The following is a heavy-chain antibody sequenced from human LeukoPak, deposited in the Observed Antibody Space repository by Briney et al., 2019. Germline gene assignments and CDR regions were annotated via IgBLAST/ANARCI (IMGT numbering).Heavy chain of an antibody. J-gene: IGHJ3*02. D-gene: IGHD4-23*01. CDR2: INPNSGGT. V-gene: IGHV1-2*04. CDR1: GYTFTGYY. CDR3: ATDRGYGGNFGAFDI. Sequence: ASVKVSCKASGYTFTGYYMHWVRQAPGQGLEWMGWINPNSGGTNYAQKFQGWVTMTRDTSISTAYMELSRLRSDDTAVYYCATDRGYGGNFGAFDIWGQGTMVTVSS.